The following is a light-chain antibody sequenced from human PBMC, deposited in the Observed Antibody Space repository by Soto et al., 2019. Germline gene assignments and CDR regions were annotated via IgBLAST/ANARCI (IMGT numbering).Light chain of an antibody. CDR3: QSGDSSLSGVV. J-gene: IGLJ2*01. V-gene: IGLV1-40*01. CDR2: GNS. CDR1: SSNIGAGYD. Sequence: QSVLTQPPSVSGAPGQRVTISCTGSSSNIGAGYDVHWYQQLPGTAPKLLIYGNSNRPSGVPDRFTGSKSGTSASLASPGLQAEDEADYYCQSGDSSLSGVVFGGGTTNTVL.